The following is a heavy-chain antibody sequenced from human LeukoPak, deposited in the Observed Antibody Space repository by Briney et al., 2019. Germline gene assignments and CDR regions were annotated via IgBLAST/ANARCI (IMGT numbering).Heavy chain of an antibody. D-gene: IGHD4-17*01. CDR1: GFTFSSYS. V-gene: IGHV3-21*01. J-gene: IGHJ5*02. Sequence: GGSLRLSCAASGFTFSSYSMNWVRQAPGKGLEWVSSISSSSSYIYYADSVKGRFTISRDNAKNSLYLQMNSLRAEDTAVYYCVSFMMTTVTTNWFDPWGQGTLVTVSS. CDR2: ISSSSSYI. CDR3: VSFMMTTVTTNWFDP.